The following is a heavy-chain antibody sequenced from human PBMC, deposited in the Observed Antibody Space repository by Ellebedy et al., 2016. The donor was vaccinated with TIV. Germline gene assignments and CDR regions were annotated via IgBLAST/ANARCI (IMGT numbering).Heavy chain of an antibody. D-gene: IGHD3/OR15-3a*01. CDR2: ISYDGSHK. CDR1: GFTFSNYA. J-gene: IGHJ4*02. CDR3: ARDTLWTGYSPLDY. Sequence: GESLKISXAASGFTFSNYAMHWVRQAPGKGLEWVAVISYDGSHKYYADSVKGHFTISRDNSKNTLYLQLNSLRGEDSAVYFCARDTLWTGYSPLDYWGQGTLVTVSS. V-gene: IGHV3-30-3*01.